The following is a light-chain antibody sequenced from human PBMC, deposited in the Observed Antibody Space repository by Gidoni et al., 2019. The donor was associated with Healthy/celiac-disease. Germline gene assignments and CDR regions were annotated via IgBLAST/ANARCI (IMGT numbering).Light chain of an antibody. CDR2: AAS. V-gene: IGKV1-39*01. Sequence: DIHMTQSPSSLSASVGDRVTITCRASQSISSYLNWYQQKPGKAPKLLIYAASSLQRGVPSRFSGSGSGTDFTLTISSLQPEDFATYYCQQSYSTPSITFGQGTRLEIK. CDR3: QQSYSTPSIT. CDR1: QSISSY. J-gene: IGKJ5*01.